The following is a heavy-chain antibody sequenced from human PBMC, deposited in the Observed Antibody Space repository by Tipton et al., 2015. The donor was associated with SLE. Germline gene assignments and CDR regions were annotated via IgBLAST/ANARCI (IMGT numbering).Heavy chain of an antibody. D-gene: IGHD3-10*01. CDR1: GGSISSTDYY. CDR3: ARQESPLLWFGELSGFDY. J-gene: IGHJ4*02. V-gene: IGHV4-39*01. Sequence: TLSLTCSVSGGSISSTDYYWGWIRQPPGKGLEWIGSIYYTGTTYYNPSLKSRFTISVDTSKNQFSLKLSSVTAADTALYFCARQESPLLWFGELSGFDYWGQGTLVTVSS. CDR2: IYYTGTT.